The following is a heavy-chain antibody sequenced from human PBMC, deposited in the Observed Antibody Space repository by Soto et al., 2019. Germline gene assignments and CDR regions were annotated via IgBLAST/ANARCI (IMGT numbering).Heavy chain of an antibody. V-gene: IGHV4-34*01. D-gene: IGHD3-3*01. CDR1: GGSFSGYY. CDR3: ARVIGDDFWSGYFVGFDY. CDR2: INHSGST. Sequence: QVQLQQWGAGLLKPSETLSLTCAVYGGSFSGYYWSWIRQPPGKGLEWIGEINHSGSTNYNPSLKRRVTISVDTSKNQFSLKLSSVTAADTAVYYCARVIGDDFWSGYFVGFDYWGQGTLVTVSS. J-gene: IGHJ4*02.